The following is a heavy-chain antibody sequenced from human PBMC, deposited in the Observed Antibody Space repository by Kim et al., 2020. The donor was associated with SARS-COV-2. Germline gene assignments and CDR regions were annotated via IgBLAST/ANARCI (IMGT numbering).Heavy chain of an antibody. J-gene: IGHJ4*02. V-gene: IGHV3-30*02. CDR3: AKDIAAATLRYYFDY. D-gene: IGHD6-13*01. Sequence: DSVKGRFTISRDNSKNTLYLQMNSLRAEDTAVYYCAKDIAAATLRYYFDYWGQGTLVTVSS.